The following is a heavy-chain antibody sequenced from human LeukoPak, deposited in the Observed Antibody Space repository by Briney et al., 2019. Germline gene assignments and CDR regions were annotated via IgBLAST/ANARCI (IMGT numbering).Heavy chain of an antibody. CDR2: IYYSGST. CDR1: GGSISSGGYY. D-gene: IGHD3-10*01. CDR3: ARRYYYGSGSYPKDYFDY. J-gene: IGHJ4*02. V-gene: IGHV4-31*03. Sequence: SETLSLTCTVSGGSISSGGYYWSWIRQHPGKGLEWIGYIYYSGSTYYNPSLKSRVTISVDTSKNQFSLKLSSVTAADTAVYYCARRYYYGSGSYPKDYFDYWGQGTLVTVSS.